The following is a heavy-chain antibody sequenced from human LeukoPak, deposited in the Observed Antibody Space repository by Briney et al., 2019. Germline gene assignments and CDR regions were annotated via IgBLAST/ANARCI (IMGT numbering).Heavy chain of an antibody. J-gene: IGHJ4*02. D-gene: IGHD2-2*01. CDR2: ITLNSGAK. Sequence: LGASVTVSCTASGYTFTGYYMHWVRQAPGQGPEWMGWITLNSGAKNYEKTFRGRVTMTRDTSISTAYMELSRLRSDDTAVYYCASLVVPAANFDYWGQGTLVTVSS. CDR3: ASLVVPAANFDY. V-gene: IGHV1-2*03. CDR1: GYTFTGYY.